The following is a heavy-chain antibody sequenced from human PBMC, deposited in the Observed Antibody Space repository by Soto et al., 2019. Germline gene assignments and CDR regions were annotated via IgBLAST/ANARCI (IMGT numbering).Heavy chain of an antibody. CDR2: IKPDGSER. D-gene: IGHD7-27*01. V-gene: IGHV3-7*04. CDR1: GFTFGTYW. Sequence: EVQLVESGGGLVQPGGSLRLSCEASGFTFGTYWMTWVRQPPGKGLECVADIKPDGSERYYVDSVKGRFTISRDNAKNSIFLPHNRPEARGTAVYYCATDLNWEHYWGQGTLVTVSS. J-gene: IGHJ4*02. CDR3: ATDLNWEHY.